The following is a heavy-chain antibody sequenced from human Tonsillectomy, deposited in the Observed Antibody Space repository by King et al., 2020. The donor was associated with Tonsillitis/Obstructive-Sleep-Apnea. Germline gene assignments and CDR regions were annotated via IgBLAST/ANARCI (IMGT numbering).Heavy chain of an antibody. V-gene: IGHV3-11*05. Sequence: VQLVESGGGLVKPGGSLRLSCAASGFTFSDYYMSWIRQAPGKGLEWVSYISITSSYTNYGDSVKGRFTISRDNARNSLYLQMNSLRAEDTAVYYCVGRRQLVHDYWGQGTLVTVSS. CDR1: GFTFSDYY. D-gene: IGHD6-6*01. J-gene: IGHJ4*02. CDR2: ISITSSYT. CDR3: VGRRQLVHDY.